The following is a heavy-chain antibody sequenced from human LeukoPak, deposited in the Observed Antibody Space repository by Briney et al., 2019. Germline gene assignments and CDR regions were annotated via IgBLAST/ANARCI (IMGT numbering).Heavy chain of an antibody. Sequence: ASVKVSCKASGYTFTSNYIHWVRQAPGQGLEWMGMIYPRDGSTNYAQKFQGRVTITADESTSTAYMELSSLRSEDTAVYYCAPTTVTPTSQPVAVNWGQGTLVTVSS. CDR2: IYPRDGST. V-gene: IGHV1-46*01. CDR3: APTTVTPTSQPVAVN. J-gene: IGHJ4*02. D-gene: IGHD4-11*01. CDR1: GYTFTSNY.